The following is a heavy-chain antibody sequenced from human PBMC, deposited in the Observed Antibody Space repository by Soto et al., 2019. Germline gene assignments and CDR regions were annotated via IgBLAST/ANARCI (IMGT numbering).Heavy chain of an antibody. CDR2: INHSGST. J-gene: IGHJ4*02. D-gene: IGHD4-17*01. V-gene: IGHV4-34*01. CDR1: GGSFSGYY. CDR3: ARVEDYGDYFDY. Sequence: PSETLSLTCAVYGGSFSGYYWSWIRQPPGKGLEWIGEINHSGSTNYNPSLKSRVTISVDTSKNQFSLKLSSVTAADTAVYYCARVEDYGDYFDYWGQGTLVTVSS.